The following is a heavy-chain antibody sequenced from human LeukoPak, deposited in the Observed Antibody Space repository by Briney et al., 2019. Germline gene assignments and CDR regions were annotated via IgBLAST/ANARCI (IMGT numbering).Heavy chain of an antibody. CDR1: ANSLTKHW. CDR3: ARHSEKGNWFDP. J-gene: IGHJ5*02. CDR2: IYPGDSDT. V-gene: IGHV5-51*01. Sequence: GESLKISCKASANSLTKHWIAWVRQMPGKGLELMGYIYPGDSDTRYSPSFQGQVTISADKSITTAYLQWSSLKASDTAMYYCARHSEKGNWFDPWGQGTLVTVSS.